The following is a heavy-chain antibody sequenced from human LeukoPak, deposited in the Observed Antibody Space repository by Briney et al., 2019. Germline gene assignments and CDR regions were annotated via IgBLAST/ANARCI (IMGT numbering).Heavy chain of an antibody. Sequence: GESLKISCKASGYTFTNYWIGWVRQMPGKGLEWMTIIYPGDSETRYSPSFQGQVTISADKSIGTMYLQWSSLKASDTAMYYCARALRTGQGDYVPVLWGQGTLVIVSS. CDR2: IYPGDSET. CDR3: ARALRTGQGDYVPVL. CDR1: GYTFTNYW. D-gene: IGHD4-17*01. J-gene: IGHJ4*02. V-gene: IGHV5-51*01.